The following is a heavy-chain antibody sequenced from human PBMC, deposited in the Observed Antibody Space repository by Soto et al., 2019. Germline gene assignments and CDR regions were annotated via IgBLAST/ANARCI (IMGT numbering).Heavy chain of an antibody. CDR2: IIPFPNIS. D-gene: IGHD5-12*01. J-gene: IGHJ6*02. CDR1: GGTFSNYV. V-gene: IGHV1-69*02. Sequence: QVQLVQSGAEVKKPGSSVKVSCKASGGTFSNYVLSWVRQAPGQGLEWMGRIIPFPNISSFAQKFQGRVTITADESTSTAYMELSTPRSDDSAVYYCATIVGTIRDHQYYSGMDVWGQGTAVTVSS. CDR3: ATIVGTIRDHQYYSGMDV.